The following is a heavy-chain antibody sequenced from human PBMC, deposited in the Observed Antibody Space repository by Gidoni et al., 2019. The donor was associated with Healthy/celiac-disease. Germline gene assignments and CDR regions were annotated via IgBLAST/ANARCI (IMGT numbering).Heavy chain of an antibody. CDR1: CGSITCGDYS. CDR3: ARDTGVETTYYYYYMDV. CDR2: IYSSGST. J-gene: IGHJ6*03. V-gene: IGHV4-30-4*01. Sequence: QVQLQESGPGLVKPSQHLSRTSPVSCGSITCGDYSWSWIRQPPVQGLEWIGYIYSSGSTYTNPYLKSRVTISVDTSKNQFSLKLSSVTAADTAVYYCARDTGVETTYYYYYMDVWGKGTTVTVSS. D-gene: IGHD3-3*01.